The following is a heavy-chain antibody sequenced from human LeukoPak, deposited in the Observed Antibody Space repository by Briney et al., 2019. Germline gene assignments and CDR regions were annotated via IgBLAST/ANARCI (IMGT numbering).Heavy chain of an antibody. D-gene: IGHD4/OR15-4a*01. CDR2: ISYDGSNE. J-gene: IGHJ6*02. Sequence: GGSLRLSCAASRFTFSRYGMHWVRQTPGKGLEWVALISYDGSNEYYADSVKGRFSISRDNSKNTLYLQMNSLRTEDTAVYYCAKEIDYGDYYYYGMDVWGQGTTVTVSS. CDR1: RFTFSRYG. V-gene: IGHV3-30*18. CDR3: AKEIDYGDYYYYGMDV.